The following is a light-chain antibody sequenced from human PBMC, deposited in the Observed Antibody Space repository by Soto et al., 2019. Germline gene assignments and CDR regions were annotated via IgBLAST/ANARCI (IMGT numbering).Light chain of an antibody. Sequence: DIQMTQSPSTLSASVGDRVTITCRASQSVNDWLAWYQQKQGKAPNLLIYRVSYLESGVPSRFSGSGSGTEFTLTISSLQPDDFATYYCQQFNFYPWTFGPGTKVEI. CDR2: RVS. CDR3: QQFNFYPWT. CDR1: QSVNDW. V-gene: IGKV1-5*03. J-gene: IGKJ1*01.